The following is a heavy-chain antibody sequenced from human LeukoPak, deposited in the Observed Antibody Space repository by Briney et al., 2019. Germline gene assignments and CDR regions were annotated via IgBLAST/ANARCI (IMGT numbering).Heavy chain of an antibody. Sequence: GGSLRLSCAASGFTFSNSWMHWVRQAPGKGLVWVSIIKSDGSTIYADSVKGRFTISRDNAKSTIYLQMNSLRAEDTAVYYCARDYYYSVDYWGQGTLVTVSS. J-gene: IGHJ4*02. CDR3: ARDYYYSVDY. CDR1: GFTFSNSW. D-gene: IGHD3-22*01. V-gene: IGHV3-74*01. CDR2: IKSDGST.